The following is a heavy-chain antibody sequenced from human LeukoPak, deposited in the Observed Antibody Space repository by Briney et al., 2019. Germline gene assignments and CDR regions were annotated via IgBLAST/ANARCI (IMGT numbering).Heavy chain of an antibody. CDR3: LRYGTSEGFDP. D-gene: IGHD5-18*01. CDR2: INPNNGAT. Sequence: GASVKVSCKASGYSFTSNGISWVRQAPGQRLEWMGWINPNNGATNYAQKFQGRVTMTRDTSISTAYMELTSLMSDDTAVYYCLRYGTSEGFDPWGQGTLVTVSS. J-gene: IGHJ5*02. CDR1: GYSFTSNG. V-gene: IGHV1-2*02.